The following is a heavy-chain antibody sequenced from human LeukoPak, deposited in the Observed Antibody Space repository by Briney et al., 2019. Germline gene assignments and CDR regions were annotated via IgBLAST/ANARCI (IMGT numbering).Heavy chain of an antibody. CDR2: ISNNGGYT. CDR3: ARDMGGSRAFDI. J-gene: IGHJ3*02. D-gene: IGHD3-16*01. CDR1: GFTFSSSA. Sequence: GGSLRLSCAASGFTFSSSAMSWVRQAPGKGLEWVSAISNNGGYTYYADSVQGRFTISRDNSKNTLYLQINSLRAEDTAVYYCARDMGGSRAFDIWGQGTMVTVSS. V-gene: IGHV3-23*01.